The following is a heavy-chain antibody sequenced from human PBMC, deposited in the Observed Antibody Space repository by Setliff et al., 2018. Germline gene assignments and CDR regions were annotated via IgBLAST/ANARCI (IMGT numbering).Heavy chain of an antibody. CDR2: INTDGSTT. J-gene: IGHJ4*02. Sequence: GSLRLSCAASGFTFSSYWMHWVRQAPGKGLVWVSRINTDGSTTSYADSVKGRFTISRDNAKNTLYLQMNSLRAEDTAVYYCARAGLGWEPFDFWGQGTLVTVSS. V-gene: IGHV3-74*01. CDR1: GFTFSSYW. CDR3: ARAGLGWEPFDF. D-gene: IGHD1-26*01.